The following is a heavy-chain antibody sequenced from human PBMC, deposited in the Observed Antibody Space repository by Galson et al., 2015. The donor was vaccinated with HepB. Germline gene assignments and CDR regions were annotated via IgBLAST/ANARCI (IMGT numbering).Heavy chain of an antibody. CDR2: IIPVLGNP. J-gene: IGHJ6*02. CDR1: GGTFIKYS. V-gene: IGHV1-69*08. D-gene: IGHD2-15*01. Sequence: SVKVSCKASGGTFIKYSISWVRQAPGGGLEWMGRIIPVLGNPAYAETFQDRVTITVDKSTGTSYRELVSLRSEDTAVFYCAREACEAGCCQIGCCECYSGMDFWGQGTMVTVSS. CDR3: AREACEAGCCQIGCCECYSGMDF.